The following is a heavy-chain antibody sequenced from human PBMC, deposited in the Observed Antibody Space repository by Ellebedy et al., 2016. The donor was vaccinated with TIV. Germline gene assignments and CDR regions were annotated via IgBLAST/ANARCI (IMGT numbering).Heavy chain of an antibody. CDR3: AKTGGSGWHLDS. Sequence: PGGSLRLSCEASGFTFSAFAMGWVRQTPGKGLEWVSGMHGSERGISYSESVKGRFIISRDNSKNILYLQMNSLRAEDTAVYYCAKTGGSGWHLDSWGQGTPVTVTS. J-gene: IGHJ4*02. D-gene: IGHD6-19*01. V-gene: IGHV3-23*01. CDR2: MHGSERGI. CDR1: GFTFSAFA.